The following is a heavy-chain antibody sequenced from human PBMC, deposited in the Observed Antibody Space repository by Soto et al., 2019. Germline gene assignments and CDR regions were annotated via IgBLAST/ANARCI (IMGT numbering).Heavy chain of an antibody. Sequence: KTSETLSLTCNVSGYSITDGYLWGWIRQPPGGGLEWIGSILHSGSTYKNPTLKSRVTMSVDTSKNQFSLRLRFVTAADTAMYFCARDAQLMFRGGTLDSWGPGTLVTVSS. J-gene: IGHJ4*02. CDR1: GYSITDGYL. CDR2: ILHSGST. D-gene: IGHD3-10*01. V-gene: IGHV4-38-2*02. CDR3: ARDAQLMFRGGTLDS.